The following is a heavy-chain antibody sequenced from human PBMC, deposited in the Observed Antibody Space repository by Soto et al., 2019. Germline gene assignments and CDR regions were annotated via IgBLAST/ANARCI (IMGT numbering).Heavy chain of an antibody. V-gene: IGHV4-30-2*01. D-gene: IGHD6-19*01. J-gene: IGHJ4*02. Sequence: QLQLQESGSGLVTPSQTLSLTCAVSGGSISSGGYSWSWIRQPPGKGLEWIGYSYHGGSTYYNPSRKSRVTISVDRSKNQFSLKLSSVTAADTAVYYCASAGGLGAVAADYGGQGTLVTVSS. CDR1: GGSISSGGYS. CDR2: SYHGGST. CDR3: ASAGGLGAVAADY.